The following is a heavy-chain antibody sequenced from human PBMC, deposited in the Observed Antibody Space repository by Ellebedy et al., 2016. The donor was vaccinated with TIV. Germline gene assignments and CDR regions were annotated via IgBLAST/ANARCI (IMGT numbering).Heavy chain of an antibody. V-gene: IGHV4-31*03. CDR3: ARARLQGVDY. CDR2: IYYSGST. Sequence: SETLSLXXTVSGGSISSGGYYWSWIRQHPGKGLEWIGYIYYSGSTYYNPSLKSRVTISVDTSKNQFSLKLSSVTAADTAVYYCARARLQGVDYWGQGTLVTVSS. J-gene: IGHJ4*02. CDR1: GGSISSGGYY. D-gene: IGHD5-12*01.